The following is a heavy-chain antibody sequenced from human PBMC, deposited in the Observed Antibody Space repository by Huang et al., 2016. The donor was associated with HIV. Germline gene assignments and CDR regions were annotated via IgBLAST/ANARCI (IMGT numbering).Heavy chain of an antibody. V-gene: IGHV1-18*04. CDR3: ARGLLRFLSADAFDI. CDR1: GYTFTSSG. J-gene: IGHJ3*02. Sequence: QVQLVQSGAEVKKPGASVKVSCKASGYTFTSSGISWVRQAPGQGLEWMGWISAYNGKTNYAQKPKGRVTMTTDTSTSTAYMELRSLRSDDTAVYYCARGLLRFLSADAFDIWGQGTMVTVSS. D-gene: IGHD3-3*01. CDR2: ISAYNGKT.